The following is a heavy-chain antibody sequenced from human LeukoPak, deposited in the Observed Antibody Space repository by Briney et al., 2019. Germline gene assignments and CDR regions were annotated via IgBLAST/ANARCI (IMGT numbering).Heavy chain of an antibody. CDR1: GFIFSNYA. D-gene: IGHD2-15*01. CDR2: IRESGGDT. CDR3: AKVLFPVGHAIFDY. J-gene: IGHJ4*02. Sequence: GGSLRLSCAASGFIFSNYAMNWVRQAPGKGLEWVSTIRESGGDTHYADSVKGRFTISRDNSKSTLYLQMDSLRAEDTAVYYCAKVLFPVGHAIFDYWGQGTLVTVSS. V-gene: IGHV3-23*01.